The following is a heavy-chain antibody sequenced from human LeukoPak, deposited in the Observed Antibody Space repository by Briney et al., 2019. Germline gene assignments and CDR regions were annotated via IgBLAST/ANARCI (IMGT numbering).Heavy chain of an antibody. CDR3: ARGTGEVAAGYY. CDR2: IYNDGRT. CDR1: GFTVRSFY. J-gene: IGHJ4*02. V-gene: IGHV3-53*01. Sequence: GGSLRLSCAASGFTVRSFYMSWVRQAPGKGLEWVSVIYNDGRTFYADSVKGRFTISRDDSKNTLSLQMNSLRADDTAVYYCARGTGEVAAGYYWGQGTLVTVSS. D-gene: IGHD2-15*01.